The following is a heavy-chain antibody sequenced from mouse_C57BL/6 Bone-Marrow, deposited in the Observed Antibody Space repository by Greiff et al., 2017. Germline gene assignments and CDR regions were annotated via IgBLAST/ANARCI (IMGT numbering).Heavy chain of an antibody. J-gene: IGHJ1*03. D-gene: IGHD2-1*01. CDR3: ARRGYYGNYGWYFDV. V-gene: IGHV3-6*01. CDR1: GYSITSGYY. Sequence: ESGPGLVKPSQSLSLTCSVTGYSITSGYYWNWIRQFPGNKLEWMGYISYDGSNNYNPSLKNRISITRDTSKNQFFLKLNSVTTEDTATYYCARRGYYGNYGWYFDVWGTGTTVTVSS. CDR2: ISYDGSN.